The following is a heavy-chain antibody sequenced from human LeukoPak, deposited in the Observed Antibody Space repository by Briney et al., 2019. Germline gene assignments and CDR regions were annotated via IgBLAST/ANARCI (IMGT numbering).Heavy chain of an antibody. CDR2: ISWNSGSI. V-gene: IGHV3-9*01. CDR3: AREGGNETPFDY. J-gene: IGHJ4*02. D-gene: IGHD1-1*01. CDR1: GFTFDDYA. Sequence: GRSLRLSCAASGFTFDDYAMHWVRQAPGKGLEWVSGISWNSGSIGYADSVKGRFTISRDNAKNSLYLQMNSLRAEDTAVYYCAREGGNETPFDYWGQGTLVTVSS.